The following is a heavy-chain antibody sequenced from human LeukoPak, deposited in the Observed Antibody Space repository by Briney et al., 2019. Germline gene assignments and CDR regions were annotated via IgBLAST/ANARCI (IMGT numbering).Heavy chain of an antibody. CDR3: ARRSCTSCSFDP. V-gene: IGHV4-59*08. CDR1: GGSISGYY. Sequence: SETLSLTCTVSGGSISGYYWTWIRQPPGKGLEWIGYISYSGSTNYSPSLKSRVIISVDTSKNQFSLKLSSVTAADTAVYYCARRSCTSCSFDPWGQGTLVTVSS. J-gene: IGHJ5*02. D-gene: IGHD2-2*01. CDR2: ISYSGST.